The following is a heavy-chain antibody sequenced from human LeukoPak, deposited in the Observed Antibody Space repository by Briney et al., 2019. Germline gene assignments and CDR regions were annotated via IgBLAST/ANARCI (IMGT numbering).Heavy chain of an antibody. CDR3: ARIKFSYYYYMDV. J-gene: IGHJ6*03. V-gene: IGHV3-20*04. Sequence: GGSLRLSCAASGFIFDDYGMSWVRQAPGKGLEWVSGINYNGGSTGYADSVKGRFTISRDNAKNSLYLQMNSLRAEDTALYYCARIKFSYYYYMDVWGKGTTVTVSS. CDR2: INYNGGST. CDR1: GFIFDDYG.